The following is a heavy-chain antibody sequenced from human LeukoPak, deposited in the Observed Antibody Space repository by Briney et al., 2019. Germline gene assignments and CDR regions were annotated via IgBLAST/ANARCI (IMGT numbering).Heavy chain of an antibody. J-gene: IGHJ4*02. CDR2: IMQDGSAK. CDR3: ARDKRYSRVVDY. D-gene: IGHD6-13*01. CDR1: GFTFSNYW. Sequence: GGSLRLSCAASGFTFSNYWMSWVRQAPGKGLEWVANIMQDGSAKYNVDSVKGRFTISKDNAKNSLYLQMNSLRAEDTAVYYCARDKRYSRVVDYWGQGTLVTVSS. V-gene: IGHV3-7*01.